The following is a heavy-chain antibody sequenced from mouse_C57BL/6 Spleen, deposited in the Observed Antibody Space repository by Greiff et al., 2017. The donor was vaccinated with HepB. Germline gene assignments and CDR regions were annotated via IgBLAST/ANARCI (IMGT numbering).Heavy chain of an antibody. V-gene: IGHV14-2*01. Sequence: EVQLQQSGAELVKPGASVKLSCTASGFTFTDYYMHWVKQRTEQGLEWIGRIDPEDGDTKYATKFQGKATITADTSSSTAYLQRSSLTSEDTAVYYCAREGITPFDYWGQGTTLTVSS. J-gene: IGHJ2*01. CDR3: AREGITPFDY. CDR1: GFTFTDYY. CDR2: IDPEDGDT. D-gene: IGHD1-1*01.